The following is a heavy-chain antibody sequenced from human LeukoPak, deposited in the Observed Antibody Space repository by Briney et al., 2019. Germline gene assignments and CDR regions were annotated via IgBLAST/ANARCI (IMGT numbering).Heavy chain of an antibody. D-gene: IGHD4-23*01. CDR1: GYTFTSYY. CDR2: INTNTGNP. V-gene: IGHV7-4-1*02. J-gene: IGHJ4*02. CDR3: ARDLGEPDYGGNSDSVADY. Sequence: ASVKVSCKASGYTFTSYYMHWVRQAPGQGLEWMGWINTNTGNPTYAQGFTGRFVFSLDTSVSTAYLQISSLKAEDTAVYYCARDLGEPDYGGNSDSVADYWGQGTLVTVSS.